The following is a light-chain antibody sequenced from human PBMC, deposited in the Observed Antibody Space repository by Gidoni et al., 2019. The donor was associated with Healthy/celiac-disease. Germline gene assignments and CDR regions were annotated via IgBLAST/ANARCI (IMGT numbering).Light chain of an antibody. V-gene: IGKV3-15*01. J-gene: IGKJ2*03. Sequence: EIVMTPSQATLSVSPGERATLSCRASQSVSSNLAWYQQKPGQAPRLLIYGASTRATGIPARFSGSGSGTEFTLTISSLQSEDFAVYYCQQYNNWPPAYSFGQGTKLEIK. CDR1: QSVSSN. CDR3: QQYNNWPPAYS. CDR2: GAS.